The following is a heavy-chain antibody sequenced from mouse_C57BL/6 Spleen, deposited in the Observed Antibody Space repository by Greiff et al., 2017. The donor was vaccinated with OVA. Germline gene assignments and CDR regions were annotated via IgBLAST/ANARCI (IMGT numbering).Heavy chain of an antibody. Sequence: QVQLQQSGAELARPGASVKLSCKASGYTFTSYGISWVKQRTGQGLEWIGEIYPRSGNTYYNEKFKGKATLTADKSSSTAYMELRSLTSEDAAVYFCARGTVVATDFDYWGQGTTLTVSS. CDR2: IYPRSGNT. J-gene: IGHJ2*01. CDR1: GYTFTSYG. V-gene: IGHV1-81*01. CDR3: ARGTVVATDFDY. D-gene: IGHD1-1*01.